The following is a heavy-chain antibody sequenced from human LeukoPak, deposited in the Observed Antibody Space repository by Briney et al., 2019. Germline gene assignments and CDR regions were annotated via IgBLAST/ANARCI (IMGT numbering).Heavy chain of an antibody. Sequence: PGGSLRLSCAASGFTFNTYAMTWVRQAPGKGLEWVSAINGGGDSTYYADSVKGRFTISRDNSKNTLYLQMNSLRVEDTGFYYCAREAGWGRLDSGGQGALVTVS. CDR1: GFTFNTYA. CDR2: INGGGDST. V-gene: IGHV3-23*01. CDR3: AREAGWGRLDS. D-gene: IGHD3-16*01. J-gene: IGHJ4*02.